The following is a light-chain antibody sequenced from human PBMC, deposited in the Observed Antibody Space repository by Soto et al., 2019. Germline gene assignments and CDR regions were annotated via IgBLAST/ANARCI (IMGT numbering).Light chain of an antibody. V-gene: IGLV2-14*01. Sequence: QSVLTQPASVSGSPGQSIAISCTGTSSDVGGYNYVSWYQQHPGKAPKLMIYDVSDRPSGVSDRFSGSKSGNTASLTISGLQAEDEADYYCSSYTISSTYVFGTGTNVTVL. CDR3: SSYTISSTYV. J-gene: IGLJ1*01. CDR1: SSDVGGYNY. CDR2: DVS.